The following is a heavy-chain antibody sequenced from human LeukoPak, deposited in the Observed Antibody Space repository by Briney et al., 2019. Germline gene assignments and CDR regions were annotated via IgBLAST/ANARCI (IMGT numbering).Heavy chain of an antibody. CDR2: IYSGGST. D-gene: IGHD2-21*01. Sequence: GGSLRLSCAASGLTFSDYYMSWVRQAPGKGLEWVSVIYSGGSTYYADSVKGRFTISRDNSKNTLYLQMNSLRAEDTAVYYCARGSAAYCGGDCYIDYWGQGTLVTVSS. CDR1: GLTFSDYY. V-gene: IGHV3-53*01. CDR3: ARGSAAYCGGDCYIDY. J-gene: IGHJ4*02.